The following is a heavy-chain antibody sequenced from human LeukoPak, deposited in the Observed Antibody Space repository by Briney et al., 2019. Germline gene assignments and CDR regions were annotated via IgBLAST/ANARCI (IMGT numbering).Heavy chain of an antibody. V-gene: IGHV4-39*01. J-gene: IGHJ4*02. CDR2: INHSGST. Sequence: PSETLSLTCTVSGGSISSGSYYWSWIRQPPGKGLEWIGEINHSGSTNYNPSLKSRVTISVDTSKNQFSLKLSSVTAADTAVYYCARHEGFLEWLPMDWGQGTLVTVSS. CDR1: GGSISSGSYY. CDR3: ARHEGFLEWLPMD. D-gene: IGHD3-3*01.